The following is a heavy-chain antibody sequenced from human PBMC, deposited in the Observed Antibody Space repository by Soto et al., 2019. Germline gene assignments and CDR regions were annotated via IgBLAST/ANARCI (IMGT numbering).Heavy chain of an antibody. V-gene: IGHV1-3*01. Sequence: GASVKVSCKASGYTFDHFAMHWVRQAPGQRPEWLGWINADNSNTKYSLKFQGRITITRDTSATTAYMELSSLTSEDTAVYFCARDVGRTGSSALESWGQGTLVTVSS. J-gene: IGHJ4*02. CDR3: ARDVGRTGSSALES. CDR1: GYTFDHFA. CDR2: INADNSNT. D-gene: IGHD1-1*01.